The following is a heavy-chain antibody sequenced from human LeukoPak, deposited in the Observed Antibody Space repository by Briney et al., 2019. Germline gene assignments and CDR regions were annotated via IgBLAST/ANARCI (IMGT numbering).Heavy chain of an antibody. CDR2: IYPGYSDT. Sequence: GESLTFSGLGSGYSFTNYWVGGVRRMPGKDREWMGIIYPGYSDTRYTPSFQGQVNMSAAKSISTAYLQWNRLKASDTAMYYCARRHYYDSSGYSDYWGQGTLVTVSS. J-gene: IGHJ4*02. CDR1: GYSFTNYW. CDR3: ARRHYYDSSGYSDY. D-gene: IGHD3-22*01. V-gene: IGHV5-51*01.